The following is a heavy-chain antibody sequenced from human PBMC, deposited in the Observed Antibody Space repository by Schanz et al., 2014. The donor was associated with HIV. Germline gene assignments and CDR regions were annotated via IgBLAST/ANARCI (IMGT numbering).Heavy chain of an antibody. Sequence: QVQLVQSGAEVKKPGSSVKVSCKASGDTFSSYSISWVRQAPGQGLEWMGIINPSGGRTHYAQKFQGRVAMTRDTSTSTVYMEMTSLRSEDTAVYYCARDLGGDFWSAQGGFDPWGQGTLVTVSS. D-gene: IGHD3-3*01. CDR3: ARDLGGDFWSAQGGFDP. V-gene: IGHV1-46*01. J-gene: IGHJ5*02. CDR2: INPSGGRT. CDR1: GDTFSSYS.